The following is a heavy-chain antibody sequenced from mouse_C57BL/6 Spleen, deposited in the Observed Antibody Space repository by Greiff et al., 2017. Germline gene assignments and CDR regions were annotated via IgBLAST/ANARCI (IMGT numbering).Heavy chain of an antibody. J-gene: IGHJ1*03. D-gene: IGHD2-5*01. CDR3: ARYSNSYWYFDV. CDR1: GYTFTNYW. Sequence: QVHVKQSGAELVRPGTSVKMSCKASGYTFTNYWIGWAKQRPGHGLAWIGDIYPGGGYTNYNEKFKGKATLTADKSSSTAYMQFSSLTSEDSAIYYCARYSNSYWYFDVWGTGTTVTVSS. CDR2: IYPGGGYT. V-gene: IGHV1-63*01.